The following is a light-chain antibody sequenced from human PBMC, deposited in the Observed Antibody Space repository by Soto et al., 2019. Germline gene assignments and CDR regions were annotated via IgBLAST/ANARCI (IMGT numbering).Light chain of an antibody. Sequence: DIQMTPFPSTLSASVGDRVTITCRASQSISSWLAWYQQKPGTAPKLLIYKASTLQTGVPSRFSGSGSGTEFTLTISSLQPDDFATYYCQQYNDHWTFGQGTKVDIK. CDR2: KAS. J-gene: IGKJ1*01. CDR1: QSISSW. V-gene: IGKV1-5*03. CDR3: QQYNDHWT.